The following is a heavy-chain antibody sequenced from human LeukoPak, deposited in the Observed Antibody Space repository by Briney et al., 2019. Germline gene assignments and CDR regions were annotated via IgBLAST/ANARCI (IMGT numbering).Heavy chain of an antibody. D-gene: IGHD6-6*01. CDR1: GLTFSSYA. CDR2: ITSSSSTI. CDR3: AREYSSSSGSVSDY. Sequence: PGGSLRLSCAASGLTFSSYAMNWVRQAPGKGLEWVSYITSSSSTIYYADSVKGRFTISRDNAKNSLYLQMNSLRDEDTAVYYCAREYSSSSGSVSDYWGQGTLVTVSS. J-gene: IGHJ4*02. V-gene: IGHV3-48*02.